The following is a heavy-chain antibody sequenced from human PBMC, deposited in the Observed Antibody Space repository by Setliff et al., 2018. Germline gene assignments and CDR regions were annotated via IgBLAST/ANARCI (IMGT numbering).Heavy chain of an antibody. V-gene: IGHV3-21*06. CDR2: ISPYSDYI. Sequence: GGSLRLSCTASGFTFGDYAMSWVRQAPGKGLEWVGFISPYSDYIYYADSVKGRFTISRDNAKNSLYLQMNSLGAEDTAVYFCARSPANGGHDAFDVWGQGTMVTVSS. J-gene: IGHJ3*01. CDR3: ARSPANGGHDAFDV. D-gene: IGHD6-25*01. CDR1: GFTFGDYA.